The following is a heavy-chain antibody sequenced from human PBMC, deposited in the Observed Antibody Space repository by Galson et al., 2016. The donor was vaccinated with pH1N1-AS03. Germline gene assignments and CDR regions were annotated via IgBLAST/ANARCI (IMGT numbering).Heavy chain of an antibody. V-gene: IGHV1-69*05. Sequence: SVKVSCKAPGGTFNKYAITWVRQAPGQGLEWMGGIIPIFGSSDYAQKFQGRVTITTDKSTTTAYMELSSLRSEDTAVYYCVRGDGGNNFDYWGQGTLVTVSS. CDR1: GGTFNKYA. J-gene: IGHJ4*02. CDR2: IIPIFGSS. D-gene: IGHD4-23*01. CDR3: VRGDGGNNFDY.